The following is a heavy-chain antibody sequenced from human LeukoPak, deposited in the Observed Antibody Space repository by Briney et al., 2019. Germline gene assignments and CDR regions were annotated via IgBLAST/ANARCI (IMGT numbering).Heavy chain of an antibody. D-gene: IGHD2/OR15-2a*01. CDR1: GGSISSNSYY. CDR3: ASRNKRRAFDI. J-gene: IGHJ3*02. CDR2: INHSGST. V-gene: IGHV4-39*07. Sequence: SETLSLTCAVSGGSISSNSYYWGWIRQPPGKGLEWIGEINHSGSTNYNPSLKSRVTISVDTSKNQFSLKLSSVTAADTAVYYCASRNKRRAFDIWGQGTMVTVSS.